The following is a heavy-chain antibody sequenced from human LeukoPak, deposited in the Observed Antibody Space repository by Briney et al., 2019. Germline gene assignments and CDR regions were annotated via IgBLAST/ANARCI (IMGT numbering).Heavy chain of an antibody. CDR2: INPNSGGT. Sequence: ASVKVSCKASGYTFTGNYMHWVRQAPGQGLEWMGWINPNSGGTNYAQKFQGRVTMTRDTSIGTAYMELNRLRSDDTAVYYCAIPATWVRGYCSSTSCPFDYWGQGTLVTVSS. CDR1: GYTFTGNY. J-gene: IGHJ4*02. CDR3: AIPATWVRGYCSSTSCPFDY. D-gene: IGHD2-2*03. V-gene: IGHV1-2*02.